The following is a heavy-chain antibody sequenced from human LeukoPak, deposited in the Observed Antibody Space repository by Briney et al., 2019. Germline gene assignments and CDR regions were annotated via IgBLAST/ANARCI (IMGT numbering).Heavy chain of an antibody. V-gene: IGHV3-73*01. CDR2: IRSKGNSYAT. D-gene: IGHD3-22*01. CDR1: GFTFSSYG. J-gene: IGHJ4*02. CDR3: TSIIVVANFDH. Sequence: GGSLRLSCAASGFTFSSYGMHWVRQASGKGLEWVGRIRSKGNSYATAYAASVKGRFTISRDDSKNTAYLQMNSLKTEDTAVYYCTSIIVVANFDHWGQGTLVTVSS.